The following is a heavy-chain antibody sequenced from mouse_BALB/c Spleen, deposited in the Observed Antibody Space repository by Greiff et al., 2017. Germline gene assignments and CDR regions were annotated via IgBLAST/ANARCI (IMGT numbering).Heavy chain of an antibody. V-gene: IGHV2-9-2*01. CDR1: GFSLTSYD. J-gene: IGHJ2*01. CDR2: IWTGGGT. Sequence: VQLQESGPGLVAPSQSLSITCTVSGFSLTSYDISWIRQPPGKGLEWLGVIWTGGGTNYNSAFMSRLSISKDNSKSQVFLKMNSLQTDDTAMYYCARGRNYDYWGQGTTLTVSS. CDR3: ARGRNYDY. D-gene: IGHD2-1*01.